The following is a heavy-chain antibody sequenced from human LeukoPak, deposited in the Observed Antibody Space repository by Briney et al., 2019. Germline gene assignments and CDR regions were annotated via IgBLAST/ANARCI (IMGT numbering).Heavy chain of an antibody. D-gene: IGHD3-22*01. J-gene: IGHJ5*02. CDR2: IIPIFGTA. CDR3: ARSNSAALYYDSSGYLNWFDP. Sequence: SVKVSCKASGGTFSSYAISWVRQAPGQGLEWMGGIIPIFGTANYAQKFQGRVTITADESTSTAYMELSSLRSEDTAVYYCARSNSAALYYDSSGYLNWFDPWGQGTLVTVSS. CDR1: GGTFSSYA. V-gene: IGHV1-69*13.